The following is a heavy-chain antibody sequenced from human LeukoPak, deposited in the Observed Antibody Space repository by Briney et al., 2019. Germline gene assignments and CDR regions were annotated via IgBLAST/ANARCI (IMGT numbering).Heavy chain of an antibody. CDR1: GFTFSHYG. D-gene: IGHD3-10*01. CDR2: IYSGGST. CDR3: AREGLWFGESEH. Sequence: GRSLRLSCAGSGFTFSHYGMHWVRQAPGKGLEWVSVIYSGGSTYYADSVKGRFTISRDNSKNTLYLQMNSLRAEDTAVYYCAREGLWFGESEHWGQGTLVTVSS. V-gene: IGHV3-53*01. J-gene: IGHJ1*01.